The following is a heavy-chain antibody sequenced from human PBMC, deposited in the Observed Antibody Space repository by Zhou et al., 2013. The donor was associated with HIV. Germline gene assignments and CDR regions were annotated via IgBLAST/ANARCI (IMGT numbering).Heavy chain of an antibody. Sequence: QVQLVQSGAEVRKPGSSVKVSCKASGGTFSSYAISWVRQAPGQGLEWMGGIIPIFGTANYAQKFQGRVTITTDESTSTAYMELSSLRSEDTAVYYCARAPTNEDSSSGYYYYYMDVWGKGTTVTVSS. CDR1: GGTFSSYA. V-gene: IGHV1-69*05. CDR3: ARAPTNEDSSSGYYYYYMDV. CDR2: IIPIFGTA. J-gene: IGHJ6*03. D-gene: IGHD6-6*01.